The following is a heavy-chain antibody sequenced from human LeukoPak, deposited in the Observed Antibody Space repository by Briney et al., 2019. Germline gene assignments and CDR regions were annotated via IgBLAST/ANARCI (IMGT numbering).Heavy chain of an antibody. V-gene: IGHV4-4*08. CDR2: VHNSGST. CDR1: DGSISDFY. D-gene: IGHD6-13*01. CDR3: ARDRGSSSWYRSEYFQH. J-gene: IGHJ1*01. Sequence: SETLSLTCTLSDGSISDFYWNWIRQPPGKGLEWIGYVHNSGSTNYYPSFKSRVTISLDTSKRQFSLKMTSVPATDTAVYYCARDRGSSSWYRSEYFQHWGQGTLVTVSS.